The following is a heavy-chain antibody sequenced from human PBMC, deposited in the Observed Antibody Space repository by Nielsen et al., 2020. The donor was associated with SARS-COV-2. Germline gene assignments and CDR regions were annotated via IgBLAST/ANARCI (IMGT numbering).Heavy chain of an antibody. V-gene: IGHV5-51*01. Sequence: GESLKISCQGSGYSFTSYWIAWVRQMPGKGLEWLGIIYPGDSDTRYSPSFQGQVTISADKSISPAYLQWSSLKASDTAMYYCAILLFTMIEPVYSFDYWGQGTLVTVSS. J-gene: IGHJ4*02. D-gene: IGHD3-22*01. CDR1: GYSFTSYW. CDR2: IYPGDSDT. CDR3: AILLFTMIEPVYSFDY.